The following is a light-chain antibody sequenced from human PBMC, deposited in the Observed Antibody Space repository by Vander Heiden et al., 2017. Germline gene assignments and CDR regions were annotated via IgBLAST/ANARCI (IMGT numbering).Light chain of an antibody. CDR1: SSDVGGYNY. Sequence: SALTQPASVSGSPRQSITISCTGTSSDVGGYNYVSWYQQHPGKAPKLMIYDVSNRPSGVSNRFSGSKSGNTASLTISGLQAEDEADYYCSSYTSSSTRVFGTGTKVTVL. V-gene: IGLV2-14*03. CDR2: DVS. CDR3: SSYTSSSTRV. J-gene: IGLJ1*01.